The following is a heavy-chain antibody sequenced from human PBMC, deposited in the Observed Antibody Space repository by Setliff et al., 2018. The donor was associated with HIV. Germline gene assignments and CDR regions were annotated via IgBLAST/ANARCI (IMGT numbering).Heavy chain of an antibody. V-gene: IGHV4-39*01. CDR2: IYYTGNT. D-gene: IGHD1-7*01. J-gene: IGHJ4*02. Sequence: PSETLSLTCTVSGGSISSSSYYWGWIRQPPGKGLELIGNIYYTGNTNDNPSLKSRVTISVDTSKKQFSLKLSSVTAADTAVYYCARWRDNWNSGFDYWGQGTLVTVSS. CDR1: GGSISSSSYY. CDR3: ARWRDNWNSGFDY.